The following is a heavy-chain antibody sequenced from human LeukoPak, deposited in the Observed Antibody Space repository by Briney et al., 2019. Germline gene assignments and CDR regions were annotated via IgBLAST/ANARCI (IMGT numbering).Heavy chain of an antibody. V-gene: IGHV3-48*02. CDR3: ARGDSSGYGPDH. CDR1: GFTFSSYS. Sequence: PGGSQRLSCAAYGFTFSSYSMNWVRQAPGKGLEWVSYISISSSTIFYADSVKGRFTISRDNAKNSLYLQMNSLRDEDTAVYYCARGDSSGYGPDHWGQGTLVTVSS. D-gene: IGHD3-22*01. J-gene: IGHJ5*02. CDR2: ISISSSTI.